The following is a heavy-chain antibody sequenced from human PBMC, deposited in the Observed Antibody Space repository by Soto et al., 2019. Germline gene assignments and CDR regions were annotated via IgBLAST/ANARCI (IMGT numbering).Heavy chain of an antibody. J-gene: IGHJ4*02. CDR3: ARAYCSGGSCYSEHLDY. Sequence: ASVKVSCKASGYTFTSYYMHWVRQAPGQGLEWMGIINPSGGSTSYAQKFQGRVTMTRDTSTSTVYMELSSLRSEDTAVYYCARAYCSGGSCYSEHLDYWGQGTLVTVSS. D-gene: IGHD2-15*01. CDR1: GYTFTSYY. V-gene: IGHV1-46*01. CDR2: INPSGGST.